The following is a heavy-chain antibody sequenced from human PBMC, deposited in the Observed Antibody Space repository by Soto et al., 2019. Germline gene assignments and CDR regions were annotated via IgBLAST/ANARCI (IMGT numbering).Heavy chain of an antibody. V-gene: IGHV4-39*01. J-gene: IGHJ5*02. CDR3: ARHVFGAMVEGDWFDP. D-gene: IGHD5-18*01. Sequence: PSETLSLTCTVSGGSISSSSYYWGWIRQPPGKGLEWIGSIYYSGSTYYNPSLKSRVTISVDTSKNQFSLKLSSVTAADTAVYYCARHVFGAMVEGDWFDPWGQDTLVTVSS. CDR1: GGSISSSSYY. CDR2: IYYSGST.